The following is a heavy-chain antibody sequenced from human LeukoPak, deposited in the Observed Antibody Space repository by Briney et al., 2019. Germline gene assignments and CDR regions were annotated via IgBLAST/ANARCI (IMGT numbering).Heavy chain of an antibody. CDR1: GFPFSRYW. CDR3: ARERADSYYYYMDV. Sequence: GGSLRLSCGASGFPFSRYWMTWVRQAPGKGLEWVANINQDGREKYYVDSVKGRFTISRDNTKNSLYLQMNSLRAEDTAVYYCARERADSYYYYMDVWGKGTTVTVSS. J-gene: IGHJ6*03. CDR2: INQDGREK. V-gene: IGHV3-7*01.